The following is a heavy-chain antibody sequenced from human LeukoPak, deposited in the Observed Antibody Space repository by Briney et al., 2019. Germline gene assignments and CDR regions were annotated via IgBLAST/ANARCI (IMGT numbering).Heavy chain of an antibody. CDR2: ISSSSSYI. D-gene: IGHD3-22*01. CDR1: GFTFSSYG. V-gene: IGHV3-21*01. CDR3: ARVSSGYYHAFDI. J-gene: IGHJ3*02. Sequence: PGGSLRLSCAASGFTFSSYGMHWVRQAPGKGLEWVSSISSSSSYIYYADSVKGRFTISRDNAKNSLYLQMNSLRAEDTAVYYCARVSSGYYHAFDIWGQGTMVTVSS.